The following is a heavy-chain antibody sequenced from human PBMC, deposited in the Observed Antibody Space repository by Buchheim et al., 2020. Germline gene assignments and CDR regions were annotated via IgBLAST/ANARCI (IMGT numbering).Heavy chain of an antibody. D-gene: IGHD5-18*01. Sequence: QVQLVESGGGVVQPGRSLRLSCAASGFTFSSYGMHWVRQAPGKGLEWVAVISYDGSNKYYADSVKGRFTISRDNSKNTLYLQMNSLRPEDTAVYYCAKWFSCGYRAFDIWGQGT. V-gene: IGHV3-30*18. CDR2: ISYDGSNK. CDR1: GFTFSSYG. CDR3: AKWFSCGYRAFDI. J-gene: IGHJ3*02.